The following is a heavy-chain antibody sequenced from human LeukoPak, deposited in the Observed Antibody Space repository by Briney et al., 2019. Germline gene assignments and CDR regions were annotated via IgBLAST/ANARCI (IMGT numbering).Heavy chain of an antibody. V-gene: IGHV4-59*01. D-gene: IGHD1-26*01. J-gene: IGHJ4*02. CDR1: GGSFSGYY. CDR2: IYYSGST. CDR3: AREGSYSPYFDY. Sequence: SETLSLTCAVYGGSFSGYYWSWIRQPPGKGLEWIGYIYYSGSTNYNPSLKSRVTISVDTSKNQFSLKLSSVTAADTAVYYCAREGSYSPYFDYWGQGTLVTVSS.